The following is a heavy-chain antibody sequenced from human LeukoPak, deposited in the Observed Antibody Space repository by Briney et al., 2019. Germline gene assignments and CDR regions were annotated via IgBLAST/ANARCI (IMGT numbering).Heavy chain of an antibody. D-gene: IGHD6-19*01. J-gene: IGHJ4*02. V-gene: IGHV3-64D*09. CDR1: GFTFSSYS. Sequence: PGGSLRLSCSASGFTFSSYSMHWVRQTPGKGLEYVSAITYSGDNTYYGDSVKGRFTISRDNSKNTLYLQMSSLRGEDTVMYYCVSRSDSGWYDYWGQGTLVTVSS. CDR3: VSRSDSGWYDY. CDR2: ITYSGDNT.